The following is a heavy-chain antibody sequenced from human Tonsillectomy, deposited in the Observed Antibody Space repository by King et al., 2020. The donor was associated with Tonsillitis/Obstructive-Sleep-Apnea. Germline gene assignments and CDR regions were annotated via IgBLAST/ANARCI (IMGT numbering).Heavy chain of an antibody. CDR1: GYTFTGTGYY. CDR3: ARQPVDGTRGIDY. CDR2: INLNSGGT. J-gene: IGHJ4*02. Sequence: VQLVQSGAEVKKPGASVKVSCKASGYTFTGTGYYMHWVRQAPGQGLEWMGWINLNSGGTSYAQTFQGRVTMTRDSSITTAYMEMSSLRSDDTAVYYCARQPVDGTRGIDYCGQGTLVTVSS. V-gene: IGHV1-2*02. D-gene: IGHD6-13*01.